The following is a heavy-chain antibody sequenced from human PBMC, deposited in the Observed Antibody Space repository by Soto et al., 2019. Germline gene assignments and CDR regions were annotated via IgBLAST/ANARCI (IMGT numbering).Heavy chain of an antibody. CDR1: GDSVSSNSAA. CDR3: ARGLGDSSGYYVQTHAFDI. CDR2: TYYRSKWYN. D-gene: IGHD3-22*01. Sequence: SQTLSLTCAISGDSVSSNSAAWNWIRQSPSRGLEWPGRTYYRSKWYNDYAVSVKSRITINPDTSKNQFSLQLNSVTPEDTAVYYCARGLGDSSGYYVQTHAFDIWGQGTMVTVSS. J-gene: IGHJ3*02. V-gene: IGHV6-1*01.